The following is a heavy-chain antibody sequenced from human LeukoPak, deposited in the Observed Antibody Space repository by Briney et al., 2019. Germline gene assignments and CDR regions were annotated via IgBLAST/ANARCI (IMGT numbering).Heavy chain of an antibody. V-gene: IGHV4-4*07. CDR2: IYTSGST. CDR3: ARDYYDSSGYYGRGGYYYMDV. D-gene: IGHD3-22*01. Sequence: KTSETLSPTCTVSGGSISSYYWSWIRQPAGKGLEWIGRIYTSGSTNHNPSLKSRVTISVDKSKNQLSLKLSSVTAADTAVYYCARDYYDSSGYYGRGGYYYMDVWGKGTTVTVSS. CDR1: GGSISSYY. J-gene: IGHJ6*03.